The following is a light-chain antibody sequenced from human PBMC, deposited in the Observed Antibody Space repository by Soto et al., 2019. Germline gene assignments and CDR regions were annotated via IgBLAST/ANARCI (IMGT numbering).Light chain of an antibody. CDR1: QGVSAY. Sequence: DIQMTQSPSSLSASVGDRVTVTCRASQGVSAYLLWYQQRHGRAPKLLIYAASNLIAGVPSRFSGSGSGTNFTLTINNLQPEDFATYYWQQSYKTPHTCGQGTKLETK. V-gene: IGKV1-39*01. J-gene: IGKJ2*01. CDR3: QQSYKTPHT. CDR2: AAS.